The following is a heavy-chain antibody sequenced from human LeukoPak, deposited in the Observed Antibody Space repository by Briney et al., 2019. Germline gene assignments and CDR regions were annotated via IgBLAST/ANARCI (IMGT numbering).Heavy chain of an antibody. D-gene: IGHD2-2*02. CDR1: GFTFSSYW. CDR3: ARGLTIVVVPAAIN. Sequence: GGSLRLSCAASGFTFSSYWMSWVRQAPGKGLEWVANIKQDGSEKYYVDSVKGRFTISRDNAKNSLYLQMNSLRAEDTAVYYCARGLTIVVVPAAINWGQGTLVTVSS. CDR2: IKQDGSEK. J-gene: IGHJ4*02. V-gene: IGHV3-7*01.